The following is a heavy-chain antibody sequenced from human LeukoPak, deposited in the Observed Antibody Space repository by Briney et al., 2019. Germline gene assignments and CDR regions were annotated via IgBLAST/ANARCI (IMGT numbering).Heavy chain of an antibody. Sequence: SETLSLTCTVSGGSISSSSYYWGWIRQPPGKGLEWIRSINYSGTTYYSPSLKSRVTISVDTSKNQFSLKLSSVTAADTAVYYCARLPIIVVPSTSFDIWGQGTMVTVSS. J-gene: IGHJ3*02. CDR3: ARLPIIVVPSTSFDI. D-gene: IGHD2-2*01. V-gene: IGHV4-39*01. CDR1: GGSISSSSYY. CDR2: INYSGTT.